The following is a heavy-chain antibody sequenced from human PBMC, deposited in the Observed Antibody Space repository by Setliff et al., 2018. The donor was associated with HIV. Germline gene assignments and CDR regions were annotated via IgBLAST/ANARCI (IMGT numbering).Heavy chain of an antibody. CDR1: GGSISNNNYY. CDR3: ARGYSSGWTGYFDY. J-gene: IGHJ4*02. CDR2: IYYSGST. Sequence: SETLSLTCTVSGGSISNNNYYWGWIRQPPGKGLEWIGSIYYSGSTYYSPSLRSRVTISVDRSKNQFSLRLSSVTAADTAVYYCARGYSSGWTGYFDYWGQGTLVTV. D-gene: IGHD6-19*01. V-gene: IGHV4-39*07.